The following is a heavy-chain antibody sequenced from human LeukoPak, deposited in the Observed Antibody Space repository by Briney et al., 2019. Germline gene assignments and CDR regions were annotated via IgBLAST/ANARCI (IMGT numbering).Heavy chain of an antibody. CDR2: VSGSGGNT. V-gene: IGHV3-23*01. D-gene: IGHD6-19*01. CDR3: AKSLAVPGSPDY. CDR1: GFTFTNSA. Sequence: PGGSLRLSCAASGFTFTNSAMTWVRQAPGKGLEWVSTVSGSGGNTYYADSVKGRFTISRDNSENTLYLQMNSLRAQDTAVYYCAKSLAVPGSPDYWGLGTLVTVSP. J-gene: IGHJ4*02.